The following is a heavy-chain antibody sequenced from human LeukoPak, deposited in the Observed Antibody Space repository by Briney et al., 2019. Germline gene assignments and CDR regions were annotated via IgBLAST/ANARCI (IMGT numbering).Heavy chain of an antibody. D-gene: IGHD6-13*01. CDR2: ISYDGSNK. J-gene: IGHJ4*02. V-gene: IGHV3-30*18. CDR1: GFTFSSYG. Sequence: GGSLRLSCAASGFTFSSYGMHWVRQAPGKGLEWVAVISYDGSNKYYADSVKGRFTISRDNSKNTLYLQMNSLRAEDTAVYYCAKDLSRQQLVPLPFDYWGQGTLVTVSS. CDR3: AKDLSRQQLVPLPFDY.